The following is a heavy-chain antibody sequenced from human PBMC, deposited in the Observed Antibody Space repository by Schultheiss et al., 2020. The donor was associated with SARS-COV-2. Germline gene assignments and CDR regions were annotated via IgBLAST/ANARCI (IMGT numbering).Heavy chain of an antibody. V-gene: IGHV4-59*01. CDR3: ARGLFYSNWFDP. Sequence: SETLSLTCTVSGGSINTYYWSWIRQPPGKGLEWIGYINYRGNTNYNPSLKSRVTMSVETSKNQFSLRLRSVTAADTAFYYCARGLFYSNWFDPWGQGALVTVSS. D-gene: IGHD3-9*01. J-gene: IGHJ5*02. CDR1: GGSINTYY. CDR2: INYRGNT.